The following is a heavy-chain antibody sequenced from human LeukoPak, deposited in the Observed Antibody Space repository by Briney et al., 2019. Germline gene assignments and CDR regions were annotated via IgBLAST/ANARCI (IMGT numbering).Heavy chain of an antibody. Sequence: GGSLRLSCAASGFTFSSYWMHWVRQAPGKGLVWVSRVNTDGSTTSYADSVKGRFTISRDNVKNTLYLQMNSLRAEDTALYYCASLLWFGESLPNWFDSWGQGTLVTVSS. CDR3: ASLLWFGESLPNWFDS. D-gene: IGHD3-10*01. CDR1: GFTFSSYW. CDR2: VNTDGSTT. V-gene: IGHV3-74*01. J-gene: IGHJ5*01.